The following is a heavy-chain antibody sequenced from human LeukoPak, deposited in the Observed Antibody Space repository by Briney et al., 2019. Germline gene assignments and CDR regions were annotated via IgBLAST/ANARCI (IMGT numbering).Heavy chain of an antibody. CDR2: IWYDGSNK. CDR1: GFTFSSYG. Sequence: QPGRSLRLSCAASGFTFSSYGMHWVRQAPGKGLEWVAVIWYDGSNKYYADSVEGRFTISRDNSKNTLYLQMNSLRAEDTAVYYCAKSRYSSSWYYFDYWGQGTLVTVSS. V-gene: IGHV3-33*06. D-gene: IGHD6-13*01. CDR3: AKSRYSSSWYYFDY. J-gene: IGHJ4*02.